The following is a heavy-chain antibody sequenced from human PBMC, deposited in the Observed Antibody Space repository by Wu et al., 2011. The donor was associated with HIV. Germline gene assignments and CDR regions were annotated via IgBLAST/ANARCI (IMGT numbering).Heavy chain of an antibody. D-gene: IGHD3-3*01. CDR2: IIPMFSRT. CDR1: GGTFSDSA. J-gene: IGHJ6*02. Sequence: QVQLVQSGAEVKKPGSSVKVSCKASGGTFSDSAISWVRQAPGQGLEWMGGIIPMFSRTKYAQKFEGRVSITTDKSTTTAYMELTNLKSEDTAVFYCGTSMRSGWYYYFYGIDVWGRRDHGHRVL. V-gene: IGHV1-69*05. CDR3: GTSMRSGWYYYFYGIDV.